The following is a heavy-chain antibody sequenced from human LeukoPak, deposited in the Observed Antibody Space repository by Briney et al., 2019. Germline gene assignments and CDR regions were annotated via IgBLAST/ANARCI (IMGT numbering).Heavy chain of an antibody. CDR3: ARSPLSYSSGWYWDY. Sequence: SETLSLTCTVSGGSISSSSYYWGWIRQPPGKGLEWIGSIYYSGSTYYNPSLKSRVTISVDTSKNQFSLKLSSVTAADTAVYYCARSPLSYSSGWYWDYWGQGTLVTVSS. V-gene: IGHV4-39*07. D-gene: IGHD6-19*01. CDR1: GGSISSSSYY. CDR2: IYYSGST. J-gene: IGHJ4*02.